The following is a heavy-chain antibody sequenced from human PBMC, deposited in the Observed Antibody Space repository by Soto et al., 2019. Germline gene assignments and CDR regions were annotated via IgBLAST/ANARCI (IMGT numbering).Heavy chain of an antibody. CDR3: AKERYETGYYYYYGMDV. V-gene: IGHV3-30*18. CDR1: GFTFSSYG. D-gene: IGHD1-1*01. Sequence: QVQLVESGGGVVQPGRSLRLSCAASGFTFSSYGMHWVRQAPGKGLEWVAVISYDGSNKYYADSVKGRFTISRDNSKNTLYLQMNSLRAEDTAVYYCAKERYETGYYYYYGMDVWGQGTTVTVSS. J-gene: IGHJ6*02. CDR2: ISYDGSNK.